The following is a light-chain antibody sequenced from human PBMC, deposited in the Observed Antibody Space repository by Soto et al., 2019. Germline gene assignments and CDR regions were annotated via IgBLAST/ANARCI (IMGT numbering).Light chain of an antibody. CDR1: QSVSITY. CDR2: GAS. J-gene: IGKJ4*01. CDR3: QQYGSSPFT. Sequence: EIALTQSPGTLSLSPGERATLSCRAGQSVSITYLAWYQQRPGQAPRLLLYGASSRATGIPDRFSGSGSGTDFTLTISRLEPEDFAVYYCQQYGSSPFTFGGGTKVEIK. V-gene: IGKV3-20*01.